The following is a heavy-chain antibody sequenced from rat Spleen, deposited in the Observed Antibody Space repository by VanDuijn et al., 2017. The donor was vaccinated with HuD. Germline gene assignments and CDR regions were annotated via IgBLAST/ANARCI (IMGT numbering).Heavy chain of an antibody. D-gene: IGHD1-2*01. CDR1: GYTFTSYY. CDR2: INTGSGGT. J-gene: IGHJ4*01. V-gene: IGHV1-43*01. Sequence: QVQLQQSGAELAKPGSSVKISCKASGYTFTSYYISWIKQTTGQGLEYIGYINTGSGGTNYNEKFKGKATLTVDKSSSTAFMQLSSLTPDDSAVYYCARSSSFHYYVMDAWGQGASVTVSS. CDR3: ARSSSFHYYVMDA.